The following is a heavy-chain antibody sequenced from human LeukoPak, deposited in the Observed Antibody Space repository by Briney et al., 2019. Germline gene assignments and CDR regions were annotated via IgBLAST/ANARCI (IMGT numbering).Heavy chain of an antibody. CDR2: IYYSGST. J-gene: IGHJ4*02. CDR3: EGVWVSTTGVDF. Sequence: KPSQTLSLTCTVSGGSISSGGYYWSWIRQHPGKGLEWIGYIYYSGSTYYNPSLKSRVTISVDTSKNQFSLKLSSVTAADTAVYYCEGVWVSTTGVDFWGQGTLVSVSS. CDR1: GGSISSGGYY. D-gene: IGHD1-14*01. V-gene: IGHV4-31*03.